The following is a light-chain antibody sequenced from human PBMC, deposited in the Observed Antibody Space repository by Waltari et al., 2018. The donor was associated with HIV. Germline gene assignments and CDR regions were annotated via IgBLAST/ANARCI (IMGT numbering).Light chain of an antibody. V-gene: IGLV3-21*02. J-gene: IGLJ2*01. CDR3: QVWDSSTEHPGVV. CDR1: NIGTKR. CDR2: DDY. Sequence: SYVLTQPPSVSVAPGQTASITCGGNNIGTKRVHWYPQRPGQAPVLVVYDDYDRPSGIPKRFSGSNSGNMATRTISRVEAGDEAVYYCQVWDSSTEHPGVVFGGGTKLTVL.